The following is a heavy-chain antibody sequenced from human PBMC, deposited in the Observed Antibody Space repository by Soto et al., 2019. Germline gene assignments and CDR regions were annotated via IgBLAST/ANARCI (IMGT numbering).Heavy chain of an antibody. CDR3: ARAPVGLDTISYFAY. V-gene: IGHV4-34*01. D-gene: IGHD3-3*01. CDR1: GGSFSGYY. Sequence: SETLSLTCGVYGGSFSGYYGSWISQAPGEGLEWIGEINHRGSTNYNASLKSRVTTSVDTSKKHVYVKLRRVTAADTAVYYCARAPVGLDTISYFAYWGQGKLVTVSS. J-gene: IGHJ4*02. CDR2: INHRGST.